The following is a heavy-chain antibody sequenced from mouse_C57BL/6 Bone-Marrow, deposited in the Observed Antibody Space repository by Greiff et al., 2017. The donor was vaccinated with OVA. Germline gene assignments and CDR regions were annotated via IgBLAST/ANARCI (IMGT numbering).Heavy chain of an antibody. J-gene: IGHJ2*01. Sequence: VQLQRSGAELVKPGASVKLSCKASGYTFTEYTIHWVKQRSGQGLEWIGWFYPGSGSIKYNEKFKDKATLTADKSSSTVYMELSRVTSEDSAVYVCARHEGGGYDYGWGYFDYWGQGTTLTVSS. D-gene: IGHD2-4*01. CDR1: GYTFTEYT. CDR3: ARHEGGGYDYGWGYFDY. V-gene: IGHV1-62-2*01. CDR2: FYPGSGSI.